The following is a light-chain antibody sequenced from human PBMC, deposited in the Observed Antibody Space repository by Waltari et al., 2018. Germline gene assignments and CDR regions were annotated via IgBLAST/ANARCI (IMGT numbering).Light chain of an antibody. Sequence: DIVMTQSPDSMAVSLGERATIHCKSSQSVLYSSANKNLLAWDKSKPGQPPELLMYWASTRESGVPDRFSGSGSWKDFTLTISILQAEDVAVYYCQQYYSAPRTFGPGAKVDIK. CDR1: QSVLYSSANKNL. V-gene: IGKV4-1*01. CDR2: WAS. CDR3: QQYYSAPRT. J-gene: IGKJ3*01.